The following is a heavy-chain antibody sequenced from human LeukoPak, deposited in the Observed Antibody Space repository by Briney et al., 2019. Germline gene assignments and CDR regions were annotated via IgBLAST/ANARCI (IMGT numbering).Heavy chain of an antibody. CDR1: GFTFSNYW. CDR3: AKEGYSGYELSY. Sequence: PGGSLRLSCAASGFTFSNYWIHWVRQAPGKGLVWVSRIDSDGSDTMYADSVKGRFTISRDNAKNTLYLQMNSLRAEDPAVYYCAKEGYSGYELSYWGQGTLVTVSS. CDR2: IDSDGSDT. V-gene: IGHV3-74*03. D-gene: IGHD5-12*01. J-gene: IGHJ4*02.